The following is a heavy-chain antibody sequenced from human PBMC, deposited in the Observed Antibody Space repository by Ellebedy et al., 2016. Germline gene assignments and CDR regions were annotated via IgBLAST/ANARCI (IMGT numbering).Heavy chain of an antibody. CDR2: IYYSGST. J-gene: IGHJ5*02. Sequence: SETLSLTXTVSGGSISSGGYYWSWIRQHPGKGLEWIGYIYYSGSTYYNPSLKSRVTISVDTSKNQFSLKLSSVTAADTAVYYCARVTKGAPAFNPWGQGTLVTVSS. CDR1: GGSISSGGYY. D-gene: IGHD1-26*01. V-gene: IGHV4-31*03. CDR3: ARVTKGAPAFNP.